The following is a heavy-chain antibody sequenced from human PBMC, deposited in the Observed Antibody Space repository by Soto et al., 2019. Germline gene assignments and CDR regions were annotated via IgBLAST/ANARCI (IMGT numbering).Heavy chain of an antibody. CDR3: GRDLAKGGRRAGFDY. CDR2: SKPKSHGT. D-gene: IGHD2-15*01. CDR1: GYTFHVYD. J-gene: IGHJ4*02. Sequence: KVSCKASGYTFHVYDMHWVRQAPGQGLEWIEWSKPKSHGTRNPQKFQGRVTMTWDTSISTAYMALTRMRSDDTAVYYCGRDLAKGGRRAGFDYWGEGTLVTVS. V-gene: IGHV1-2*02.